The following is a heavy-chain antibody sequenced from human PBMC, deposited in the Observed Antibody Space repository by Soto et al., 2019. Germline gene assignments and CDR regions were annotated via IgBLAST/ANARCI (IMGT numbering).Heavy chain of an antibody. CDR3: ARHRTDSGYYTNWLDP. V-gene: IGHV1-69*06. Sequence: SVKVSCKASGGTFGSDAITWVRQAPGQGLEWVGRIIPIFGTTNYAQNLQGRVTISADKSTLTSYMELHSLTSDDTALYYCARHRTDSGYYTNWLDPWGQGTQVTVSP. CDR2: IIPIFGTT. D-gene: IGHD3-22*01. CDR1: GGTFGSDA. J-gene: IGHJ5*02.